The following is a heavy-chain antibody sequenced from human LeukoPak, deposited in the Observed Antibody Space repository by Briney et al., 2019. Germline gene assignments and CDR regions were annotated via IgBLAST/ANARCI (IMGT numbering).Heavy chain of an antibody. CDR2: VSGSGGRT. J-gene: IGHJ6*03. V-gene: IGHV3-23*01. CDR1: GFTFNIYA. D-gene: IGHD5-12*01. Sequence: PGGSLRLSCAASGFTFNIYAMSWVRQAPGKGLEWVSGVSGSGGRTNYVDSVKGRFTISRDNSKNTVHLQLESLRVEDTAVYYCAKGSRYNSGLLHYMDVWGKGTTVTVSS. CDR3: AKGSRYNSGLLHYMDV.